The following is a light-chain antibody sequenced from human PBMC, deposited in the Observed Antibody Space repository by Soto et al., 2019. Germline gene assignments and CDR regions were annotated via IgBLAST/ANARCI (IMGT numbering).Light chain of an antibody. J-gene: IGKJ2*01. V-gene: IGKV1-5*03. CDR3: QQYNSYPYT. Sequence: DIQMTQSPSTLSASVGDRVTITCRASQSFSTWLAWYQQKPGKAPKLLIYKASSLESGVPSRFSGSASGTEFTLTISSLQPDDFATYYCQQYNSYPYTFGQGTKLEIK. CDR2: KAS. CDR1: QSFSTW.